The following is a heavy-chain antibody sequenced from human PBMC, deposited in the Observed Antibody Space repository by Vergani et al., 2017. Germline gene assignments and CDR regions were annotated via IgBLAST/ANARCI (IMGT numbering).Heavy chain of an antibody. V-gene: IGHV3-30-3*01. CDR2: ISYDGSNK. Sequence: QVQLVESGGGVVQPGRSLRLSCAASGFTFSSYAMHWVRQAPGKGLEWVAVISYDGSNKYYVDSVKGRFTISRENSKNTLYLQMNSLRAEDTAVYYCARGQIPRNYILSAFDIWGQGTMVTVSS. CDR3: ARGQIPRNYILSAFDI. D-gene: IGHD1-7*01. CDR1: GFTFSSYA. J-gene: IGHJ3*02.